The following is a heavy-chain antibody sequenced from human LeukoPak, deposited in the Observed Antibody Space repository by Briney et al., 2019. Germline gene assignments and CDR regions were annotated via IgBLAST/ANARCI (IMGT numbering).Heavy chain of an antibody. Sequence: GGSLRLSCAASGFTFSDYYMSWIRQAPGKGLEWVSHISSSGSTIYYADSVKGRFTISRDNAKNSLYLQMNSLRAEDTAVHYCARDGVRHDYSNLDYWGQGTLVTVSS. CDR3: ARDGVRHDYSNLDY. CDR1: GFTFSDYY. CDR2: ISSSGSTI. D-gene: IGHD4-11*01. J-gene: IGHJ4*02. V-gene: IGHV3-11*01.